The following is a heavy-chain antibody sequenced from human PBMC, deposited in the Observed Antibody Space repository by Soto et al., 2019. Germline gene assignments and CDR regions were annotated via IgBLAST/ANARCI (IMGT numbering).Heavy chain of an antibody. D-gene: IGHD6-6*01. J-gene: IGHJ6*02. V-gene: IGHV3-30*04. Sequence: PGGSLRLSCAAPGFTFSSYAMHWVRQAPGKGLEWVAVISYDGSNKYYADSVKGRFTISRDNSKNTLYLQMNSLRAEDTAVYYCAKDMGAARPDYYYYYGMDVWGQGTTVTVSS. CDR3: AKDMGAARPDYYYYYGMDV. CDR2: ISYDGSNK. CDR1: GFTFSSYA.